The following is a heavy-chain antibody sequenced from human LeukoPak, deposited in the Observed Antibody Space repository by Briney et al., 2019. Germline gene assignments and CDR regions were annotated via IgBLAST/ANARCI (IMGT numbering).Heavy chain of an antibody. CDR2: IILIFGTA. Sequence: SVKVSCKASGYTFTGYGISWVRQAPGQGLEWMGGIILIFGTANYAQKFQGRVTITADESTSTAYMELSSLRSEDTAVYYCARGGSSTSCYKSPCYYYYGMDVWGQGTTVTVSS. D-gene: IGHD2-2*02. J-gene: IGHJ6*02. CDR1: GYTFTGYG. CDR3: ARGGSSTSCYKSPCYYYYGMDV. V-gene: IGHV1-69*13.